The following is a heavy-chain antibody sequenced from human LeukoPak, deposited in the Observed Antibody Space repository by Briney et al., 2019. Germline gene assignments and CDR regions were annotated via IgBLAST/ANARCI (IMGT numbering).Heavy chain of an antibody. CDR1: GFTFSSYG. D-gene: IGHD4-17*01. J-gene: IGHJ4*02. Sequence: SGGSLRLSCAASGFTFSSYGMHWVRQAPGKGLEYVSGISSNGGSTYYANSVKGRLTISRDNSKNTLYLQMGSLRAEDMAVYCCARGEYDYGDYGYLGSRIDYWGQGTLVTVSS. CDR3: ARGEYDYGDYGYLGSRIDY. CDR2: ISSNGGST. V-gene: IGHV3-64*01.